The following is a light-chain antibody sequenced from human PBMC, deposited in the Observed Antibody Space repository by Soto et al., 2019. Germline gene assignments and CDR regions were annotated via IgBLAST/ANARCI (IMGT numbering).Light chain of an antibody. CDR1: QSVSSSY. J-gene: IGKJ4*01. V-gene: IGKV3D-20*02. Sequence: IVLAQAPGNLSLVPGERATLSCRASQSVSSSYLAWYQQKPGQAPRLLIYGASNRATGIPARFSGSGSGTDFTLTITSLEPEDFAVYYCQHRSNWPLTFGGGTKVDIK. CDR3: QHRSNWPLT. CDR2: GAS.